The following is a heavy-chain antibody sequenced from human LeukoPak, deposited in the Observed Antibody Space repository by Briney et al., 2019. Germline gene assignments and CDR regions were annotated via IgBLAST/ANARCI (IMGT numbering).Heavy chain of an antibody. V-gene: IGHV3-21*01. CDR2: ISSSSSYI. D-gene: IGHD3-3*01. CDR3: ARDGDYDFWSGYFDY. Sequence: TGGSLRLSCAASGFTFSSYSMNWVRQAPGKGLEWVSSISSSSSYIYYADSVKGRFTISRDNAKNSLYLQMNSLRAEDTAAYYCARDGDYDFWSGYFDYWGQGTLVTVSS. J-gene: IGHJ4*02. CDR1: GFTFSSYS.